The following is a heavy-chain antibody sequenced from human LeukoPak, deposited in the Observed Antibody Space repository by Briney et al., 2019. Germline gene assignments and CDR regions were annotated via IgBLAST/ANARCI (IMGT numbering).Heavy chain of an antibody. CDR1: GGSISSVSYY. V-gene: IGHV4-61*02. J-gene: IGHJ3*02. CDR2: IYTSGST. CDR3: ARSGLEGDDAFDI. Sequence: SETLSLTCTVSGGSISSVSYYWSWIRQPAGKGLEWIGRIYTSGSTNYHPSLKSRVTTSVDTSKNQFSLKLSSVTAADTAVYYCARSGLEGDDAFDIWGQGTMVTVSS. D-gene: IGHD1-1*01.